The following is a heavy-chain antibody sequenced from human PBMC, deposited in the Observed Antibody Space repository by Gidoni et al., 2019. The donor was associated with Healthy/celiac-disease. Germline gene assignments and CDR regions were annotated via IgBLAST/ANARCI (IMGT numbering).Heavy chain of an antibody. J-gene: IGHJ4*02. CDR2: IYYSGST. Sequence: QVQLQESGPGLVKPSETLSLTCTVPGGSISSYYWSWIRQPPGKGLEWIGYIYYSGSTNYNPSLKSRVTISVDTSKNQFSLKLSSVTAADTAVYYCARGGYSYLFGYWGQGTLVTVSS. CDR3: ARGGYSYLFGY. V-gene: IGHV4-59*08. CDR1: GGSISSYY. D-gene: IGHD5-18*01.